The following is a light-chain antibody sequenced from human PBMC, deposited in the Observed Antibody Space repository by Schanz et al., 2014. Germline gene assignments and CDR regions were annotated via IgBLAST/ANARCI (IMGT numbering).Light chain of an antibody. CDR2: QVN. Sequence: QSALTQPPSVSGSPGQSVTISCTGSSSDVGRYNRVSWFQQPPGTALKLMIFQVNSRPSGVPDRFSGSKSGNTASLTISGLQAEDEADYYCSSFTTTDTWVFGGGTKLTVL. CDR1: SSDVGRYNR. J-gene: IGLJ3*02. V-gene: IGLV2-18*02. CDR3: SSFTTTDTWV.